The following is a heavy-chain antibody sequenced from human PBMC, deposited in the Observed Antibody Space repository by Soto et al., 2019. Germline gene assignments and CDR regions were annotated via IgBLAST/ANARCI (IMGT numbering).Heavy chain of an antibody. D-gene: IGHD3-22*01. CDR1: GFTFSSYA. J-gene: IGHJ4*02. CDR3: AKDYFSSGYYYGFDY. CDR2: ISGSGGST. Sequence: GALRLSCAASGFTFSSYAMSWVRQAPGKGLEWVSAISGSGGSTYYADSVKGRFTISRDNSKNTLYLQMNSLRAEDTAVYYWAKDYFSSGYYYGFDYWGQGTPVTVSS. V-gene: IGHV3-23*01.